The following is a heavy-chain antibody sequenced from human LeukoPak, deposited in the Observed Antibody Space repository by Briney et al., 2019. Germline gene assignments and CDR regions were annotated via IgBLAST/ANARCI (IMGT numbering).Heavy chain of an antibody. D-gene: IGHD5/OR15-5a*01. CDR3: ASVSDFYYYVDV. CDR1: GGSISSSSYY. V-gene: IGHV4-39*07. Sequence: SETLSLTCTVSGGSISSSSYYWGWIRHPPGKGPEWIGSIYYSGSTYYNPSLKSRVTISVDTSKNQFSLKLSSVTAADTAVYYCASVSDFYYYVDVWGKGTTVTVSS. J-gene: IGHJ6*03. CDR2: IYYSGST.